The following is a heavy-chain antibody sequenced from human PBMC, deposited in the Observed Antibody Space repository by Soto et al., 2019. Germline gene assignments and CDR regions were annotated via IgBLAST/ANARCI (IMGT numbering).Heavy chain of an antibody. V-gene: IGHV1-18*04. D-gene: IGHD2-2*01. CDR3: ARGRLASSYYGMDV. CDR2: ISAYNGNT. CDR1: GYTFTSYG. Sequence: ASVKVSCKASGYTFTSYGISWVRQAPGQGLEWMGWISAYNGNTNYAQKLQCRVTMTTDTSTSTAYMELRSLRSDDTAVYYCARGRLASSYYGMDVWGQGTTVTVSS. J-gene: IGHJ6*02.